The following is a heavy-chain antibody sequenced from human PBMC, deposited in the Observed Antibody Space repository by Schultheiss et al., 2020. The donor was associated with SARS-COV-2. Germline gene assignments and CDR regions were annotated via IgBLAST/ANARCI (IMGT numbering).Heavy chain of an antibody. CDR1: GFTFSSYA. CDR3: AKDHSSGYYYDY. J-gene: IGHJ4*02. Sequence: GGSLRLSCAASGFTFSSYAMHWVRQAPGKGLEWVAVISYDGSNKYYADSVKGRFTISRDNSKNTLYLQMNSLRAEDTAVYYCAKDHSSGYYYDYWGQGTLVTVSS. V-gene: IGHV3-30-3*01. CDR2: ISYDGSNK. D-gene: IGHD3-22*01.